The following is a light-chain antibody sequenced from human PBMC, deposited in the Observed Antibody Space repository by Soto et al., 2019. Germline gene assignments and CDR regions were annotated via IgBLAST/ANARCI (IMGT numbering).Light chain of an antibody. J-gene: IGKJ5*01. Sequence: DIPLTQSPSFLSASVGDRVTITCRASQAIDTYLAWYQQKPGKAPKLLIYAASILQSGVPSRVGGSGSVTEFTLTINSLQPEDFASYYGQHLNSFPFIVGQGTRLEIK. CDR1: QAIDTY. CDR3: QHLNSFPFI. V-gene: IGKV1-9*01. CDR2: AAS.